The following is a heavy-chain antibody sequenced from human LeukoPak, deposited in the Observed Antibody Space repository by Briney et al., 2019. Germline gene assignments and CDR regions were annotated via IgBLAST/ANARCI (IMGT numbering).Heavy chain of an antibody. J-gene: IGHJ3*02. CDR1: GFSLSTSGVG. D-gene: IGHD2-2*01. CDR3: AHGLVGGGYCSSTSCLDAFDI. CDR2: IYWNDDK. Sequence: SGPTLVNPTQTLTLTCTFSGFSLSTSGVGVSWIRQPPGKALEWLALIYWNDDKRYSPSLKSRLTITKDTSKNQVVLTMTNMDPVDTATYYCAHGLVGGGYCSSTSCLDAFDIWGQGTMVTVSS. V-gene: IGHV2-5*01.